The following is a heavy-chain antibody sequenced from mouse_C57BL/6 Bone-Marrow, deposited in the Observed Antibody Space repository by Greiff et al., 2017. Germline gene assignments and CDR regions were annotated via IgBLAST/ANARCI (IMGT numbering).Heavy chain of an antibody. CDR1: GYAFTNYL. D-gene: IGHD4-1*01. CDR3: ARSKNWDSWFAY. CDR2: INPGSGGT. J-gene: IGHJ3*01. V-gene: IGHV1-54*01. Sequence: VQLQQSGAELVRPGTSVKVSCKASGYAFTNYLIEWVKQRPGQGLEWIGVINPGSGGTNYNENFKGKATLTADKSSSTAYMQLSSLTSEDSAVYCCARSKNWDSWFAYWGQGTLVTVSA.